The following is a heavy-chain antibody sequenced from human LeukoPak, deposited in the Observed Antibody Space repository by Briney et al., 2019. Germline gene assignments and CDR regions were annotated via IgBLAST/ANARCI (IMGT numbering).Heavy chain of an antibody. V-gene: IGHV3-48*01. J-gene: IGHJ4*02. Sequence: GGSLRLSCAASGFTFSSYSMNWARQAPGKGLEWVSYISSSSSTIYYADSVKGRFTISRDNAKNSLYLQMNSLRAEDTAVYYCARDSALPGIAAAGPPYYFDYWGQGTLVTVSS. CDR1: GFTFSSYS. CDR2: ISSSSSTI. CDR3: ARDSALPGIAAAGPPYYFDY. D-gene: IGHD6-13*01.